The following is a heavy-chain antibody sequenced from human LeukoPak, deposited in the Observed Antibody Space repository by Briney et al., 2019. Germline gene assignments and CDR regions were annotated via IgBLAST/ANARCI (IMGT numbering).Heavy chain of an antibody. J-gene: IGHJ4*02. CDR1: GYTLTELS. Sequence: GASVKVSCKVSGYTLTELSMHWVRQAPGKGLEWMGRFDPEDGETICAQKFQGRVTMTADTSTDTVYMELSSLRSDDTAVYYCARDVGEYCSSTNCYASHYWGQGTLVTVSS. CDR2: FDPEDGET. CDR3: ARDVGEYCSSTNCYASHY. V-gene: IGHV1-24*01. D-gene: IGHD2-2*01.